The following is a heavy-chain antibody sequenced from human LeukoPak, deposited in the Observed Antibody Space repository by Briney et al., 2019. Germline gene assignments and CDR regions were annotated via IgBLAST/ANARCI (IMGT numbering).Heavy chain of an antibody. J-gene: IGHJ4*02. Sequence: SETLSLTCAVYGGSFSGYYRSWIRQPPGKGLEWIGEINHSGSTNYNPSLKSRVTISVDTSKNQFSLKLSSVTAADTAVYYCARGVVVVPAANSPYYFDYWGQGTLVTVSS. CDR3: ARGVVVVPAANSPYYFDY. CDR1: GGSFSGYY. CDR2: INHSGST. D-gene: IGHD2-2*01. V-gene: IGHV4-34*01.